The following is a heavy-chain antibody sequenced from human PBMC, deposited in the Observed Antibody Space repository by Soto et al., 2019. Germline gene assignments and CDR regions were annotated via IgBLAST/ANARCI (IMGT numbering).Heavy chain of an antibody. CDR1: GFTFSDHA. D-gene: IGHD2-15*01. Sequence: EVQLLESGGGLVQPGGSLRLSCTASGFTFSDHAMTWVRQAPGKGLQWLSGINGGGSGAYYADSVKGRFTVSRANSNNTLFLQMDSLRVEDTAVYYCAIDTWWYTHWGQGTLVTVSS. CDR3: AIDTWWYTH. V-gene: IGHV3-23*01. CDR2: INGGGSGA. J-gene: IGHJ1*01.